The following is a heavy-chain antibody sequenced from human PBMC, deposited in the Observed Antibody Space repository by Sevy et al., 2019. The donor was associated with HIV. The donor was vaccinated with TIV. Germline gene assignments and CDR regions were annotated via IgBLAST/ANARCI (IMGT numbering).Heavy chain of an antibody. Sequence: GESLKISCEGSGYRFTSYWIGWVRQMPRKGLEWMGIIYPTDSDTRSSPSFQGQVTISVDKSISTAYLQWSSLKASDTAMYYCARHSSDSYVDYWGQGTLVTVSS. V-gene: IGHV5-51*01. D-gene: IGHD6-19*01. CDR3: ARHSSDSYVDY. J-gene: IGHJ4*02. CDR2: IYPTDSDT. CDR1: GYRFTSYW.